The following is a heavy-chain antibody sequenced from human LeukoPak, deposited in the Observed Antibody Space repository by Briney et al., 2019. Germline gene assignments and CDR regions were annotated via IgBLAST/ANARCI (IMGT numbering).Heavy chain of an antibody. Sequence: GGSLRLSCAASGFTFSSYGMHWVRQAPGKGLEWVALIAHDGSNKYYADSVKGRFTISRDNAKNSLYLQMNSLRAEDTAVYYCARTRGPLLPEHWGQGTLVTVSS. CDR3: ARTRGPLLPEH. D-gene: IGHD3-22*01. J-gene: IGHJ1*01. V-gene: IGHV3-33*05. CDR2: IAHDGSNK. CDR1: GFTFSSYG.